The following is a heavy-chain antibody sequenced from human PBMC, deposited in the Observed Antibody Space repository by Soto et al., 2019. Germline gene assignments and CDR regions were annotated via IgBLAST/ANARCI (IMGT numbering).Heavy chain of an antibody. D-gene: IGHD5-12*01. Sequence: QLQLQESGPGLVKPSETLSLTCTVSGGSISSSSYYWGWIRQPPGKGLEWIGSIYYSGSTYYNPSLKSRVTISVDTSKNQFSLKLSSVTASDTAVYYCARQSYDSPPHGWFDPWGQGTLVTVSS. CDR1: GGSISSSSYY. CDR2: IYYSGST. V-gene: IGHV4-39*01. CDR3: ARQSYDSPPHGWFDP. J-gene: IGHJ5*02.